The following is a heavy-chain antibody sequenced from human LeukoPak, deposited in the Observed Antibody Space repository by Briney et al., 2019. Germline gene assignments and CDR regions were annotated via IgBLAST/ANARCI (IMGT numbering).Heavy chain of an antibody. CDR1: GYTFTSYG. V-gene: IGHV1-18*01. CDR2: ISAYNGNT. CDR3: ARDLVVVAATPFGWFDP. J-gene: IGHJ5*02. Sequence: ASVKVSCKASGYTFTSYGISWVRQAPGQGLEWMGWISAYNGNTNYAQKLQGRVTMTTDTSTSTAYMELRSLRSDDTAVYYCARDLVVVAATPFGWFDPWGQGTLATVSS. D-gene: IGHD2-15*01.